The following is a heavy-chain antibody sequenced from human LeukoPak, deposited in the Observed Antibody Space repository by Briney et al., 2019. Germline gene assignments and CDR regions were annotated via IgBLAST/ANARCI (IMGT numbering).Heavy chain of an antibody. CDR2: ISNSGGST. D-gene: IGHD1-7*01. Sequence: GGSLRLSCAASGFTFSSYAMSWVRQAPGKGLERVSTISNSGGSTYYADSVKGRFTISRDNSKNTLYLQMNSLRAGDTAVYYCAKDAKNWNYPSDYWGQGTLVTVSS. J-gene: IGHJ4*02. CDR1: GFTFSSYA. V-gene: IGHV3-23*01. CDR3: AKDAKNWNYPSDY.